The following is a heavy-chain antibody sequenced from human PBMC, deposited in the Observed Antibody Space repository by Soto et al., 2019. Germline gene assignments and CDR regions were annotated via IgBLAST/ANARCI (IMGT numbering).Heavy chain of an antibody. CDR1: GYSFTIYC. V-gene: IGHV5-51*01. Sequence: GESLKISCDGSGYSFTIYCIGLVLQMPGKGLEWMGIIYPCDSDTRYSPSFQGQVTISADKSISTAYLQWSSLKASDTAMYYCARLNPIVVVPAAILGGWFDPWGQGTLVTVSS. CDR3: ARLNPIVVVPAAILGGWFDP. CDR2: IYPCDSDT. J-gene: IGHJ5*02. D-gene: IGHD2-2*02.